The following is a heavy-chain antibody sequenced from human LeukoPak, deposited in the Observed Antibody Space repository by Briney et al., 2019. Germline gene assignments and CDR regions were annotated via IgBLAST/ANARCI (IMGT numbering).Heavy chain of an antibody. CDR3: ARARCSSTSCNRGLYYFDY. CDR1: GGSFSGYY. V-gene: IGHV4-34*01. CDR2: INHSGST. D-gene: IGHD2-2*01. Sequence: KPSETLSLTCAVYGGSFSGYYWSWIRQPPGKGLEWIGEINHSGSTNYNPSLKSRVTISVDTSKNQFSLKLSSVTAADTAVYYCARARCSSTSCNRGLYYFDYWGQGTLVTVSS. J-gene: IGHJ4*02.